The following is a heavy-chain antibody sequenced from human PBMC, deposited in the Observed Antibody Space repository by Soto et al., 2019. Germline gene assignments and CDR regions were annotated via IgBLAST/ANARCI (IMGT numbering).Heavy chain of an antibody. Sequence: SGGSLRLSCAASGFTFSSYAMSWVRQAPGKGLEWVSAISGSGGSTYYADSVKGRFTISRDNSKNTLYLQMNSLRAEDTAVYYCAKDFVLDNWNPGGGMDVWGQGTTVTVSS. CDR3: AKDFVLDNWNPGGGMDV. CDR2: ISGSGGST. D-gene: IGHD1-20*01. J-gene: IGHJ6*02. V-gene: IGHV3-23*01. CDR1: GFTFSSYA.